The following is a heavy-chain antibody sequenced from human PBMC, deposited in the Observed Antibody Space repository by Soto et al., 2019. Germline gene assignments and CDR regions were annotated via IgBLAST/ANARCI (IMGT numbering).Heavy chain of an antibody. CDR2: ISISGGST. CDR3: AKRKDCSSSSCWGIDY. CDR1: GFTFSNYA. Sequence: EVQLLESGGGLVQPGGSLRLSCAASGFTFSNYAMTWVRQAPGKGLEWVSAISISGGSTYYADSVKGRFTISRDNSKNTLYLQLNRLRAEDTAVYYCAKRKDCSSSSCWGIDYWGQGTLVTVSS. D-gene: IGHD2-2*01. J-gene: IGHJ4*02. V-gene: IGHV3-23*01.